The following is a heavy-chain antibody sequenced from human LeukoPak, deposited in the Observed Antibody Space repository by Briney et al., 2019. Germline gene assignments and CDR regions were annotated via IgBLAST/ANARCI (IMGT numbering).Heavy chain of an antibody. V-gene: IGHV3-11*04. CDR1: GFTFSDYY. Sequence: KPGGSLRLSCAASGFTFSDYYMSWIRQAPGKGLEWVSDISSSGSAIYYADSVKGRFTISRDNAKNSLYLQMDSLRAEDTAVYYCARDYRGYRAPYYFDYWGQGTLVTVSS. CDR2: ISSSGSAI. CDR3: ARDYRGYRAPYYFDY. J-gene: IGHJ4*02. D-gene: IGHD2-15*01.